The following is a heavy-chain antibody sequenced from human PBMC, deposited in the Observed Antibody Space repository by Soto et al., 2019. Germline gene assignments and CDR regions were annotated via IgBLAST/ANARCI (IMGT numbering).Heavy chain of an antibody. CDR3: ARRPLVYCSGGSCRYYYYYGMDV. CDR2: IDPSDSYT. V-gene: IGHV5-10-1*01. CDR1: GYSFTSYW. J-gene: IGHJ6*02. D-gene: IGHD2-15*01. Sequence: PGESLKISCKGSGYSFTSYWISWVRQMPGKGLEWMGRIDPSDSYTNYSPSFQGHVTTSADKSISTAYLQWGSLKASDTAMYYCARRPLVYCSGGSCRYYYYYGMDVWGQGSTVTVSS.